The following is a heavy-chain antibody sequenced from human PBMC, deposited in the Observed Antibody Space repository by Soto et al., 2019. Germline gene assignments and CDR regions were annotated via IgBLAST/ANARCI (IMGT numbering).Heavy chain of an antibody. CDR3: VRMVRLVGATYYFDY. D-gene: IGHD1-26*01. Sequence: SGPTLVNHTETLTLTCSVSGFSLSDGRMAVSWIRQPPGKSLEWLAHIYSNDEKSYSTSLQRRLSISRDTSKSQVVLTMTNLDPVDTATYYCVRMVRLVGATYYFDYWGQGTLVTVSS. J-gene: IGHJ4*02. CDR2: IYSNDEK. V-gene: IGHV2-26*01. CDR1: GFSLSDGRMA.